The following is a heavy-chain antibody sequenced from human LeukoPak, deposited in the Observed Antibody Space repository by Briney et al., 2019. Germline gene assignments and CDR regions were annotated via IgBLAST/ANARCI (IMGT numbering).Heavy chain of an antibody. CDR2: ISSSSSTI. D-gene: IGHD3-22*01. J-gene: IGHJ4*02. CDR1: GFTFSSYS. V-gene: IGHV3-48*04. CDR3: ARDRDYYDSSGYYLGYYFDY. Sequence: GGSLRLSCAASGFTFSSYSMNWVRQAPGKGLEWVSYISSSSSTIYYADSVKGRFTISRDNAKNSLYLQMNSLRAEDTAVYYCARDRDYYDSSGYYLGYYFDYWGQGTLVTVSS.